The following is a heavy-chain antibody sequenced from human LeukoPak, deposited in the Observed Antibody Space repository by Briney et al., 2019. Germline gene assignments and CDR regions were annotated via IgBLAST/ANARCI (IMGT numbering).Heavy chain of an antibody. CDR3: ARGHYGGNRHFDI. D-gene: IGHD4-23*01. CDR1: GYTFRSYE. J-gene: IGHJ4*02. Sequence: GASVKVSCKASGYTFRSYEINWVRQAPGQGLEWVGWIHPNSGKTGYAQKFQGRVTMTRDTSTETAFMELSSLKFDDTAIFYCARGHYGGNRHFDIWSQGTLVTVSS. CDR2: IHPNSGKT. V-gene: IGHV1-8*01.